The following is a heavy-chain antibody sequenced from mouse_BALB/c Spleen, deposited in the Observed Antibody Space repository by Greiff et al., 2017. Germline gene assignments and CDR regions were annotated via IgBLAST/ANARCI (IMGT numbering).Heavy chain of an antibody. CDR3: ARWYDGYYRYFDV. J-gene: IGHJ1*01. V-gene: IGHV1-14*01. CDR1: GYTFTSYV. CDR2: INPYNDGT. Sequence: EVQLQQSGPELVKPGASVKMSCKASGYTFTSYVMHWVKQKPGQGLEWIGYINPYNDGTKYNEKFKGKATLTSDKSSSTAYMELSSLTSEDSAVYYCARWYDGYYRYFDVWGAGTTVTVAS. D-gene: IGHD2-3*01.